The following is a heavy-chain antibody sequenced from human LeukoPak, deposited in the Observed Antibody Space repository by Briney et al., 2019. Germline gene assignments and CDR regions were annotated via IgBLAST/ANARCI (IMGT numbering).Heavy chain of an antibody. V-gene: IGHV4-30-4*07. J-gene: IGHJ4*02. CDR2: IYNSGTT. CDR1: GDSISSGDYS. CDR3: ARGTLYSGWSYYFDY. D-gene: IGHD6-19*01. Sequence: SETLSLTCAVSGDSISSGDYSWSWIRQPPGKGLEWIGYIYNSGTTNYNPSLKSRVTISVDTSKNHFSLRPSSVTAADTAMYYCARGTLYSGWSYYFDYWGQGSQVTVSS.